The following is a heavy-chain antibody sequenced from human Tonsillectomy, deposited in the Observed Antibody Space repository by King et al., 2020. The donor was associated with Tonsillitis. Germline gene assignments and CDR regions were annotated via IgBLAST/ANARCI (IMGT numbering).Heavy chain of an antibody. V-gene: IGHV1-18*01. J-gene: IGHJ6*02. CDR2: ITAYNGKT. Sequence: QLVQSGAEEKKPGASVKVSCKASGYTFTSYGISWVRQAPGQGREWMGWITAYNGKTNYEQKVQGRVTMTTDTSTTTAYMDLRSLTSDDTAVYYCARVIAAAGGYYYSMDVWGQGTTVTVSS. CDR3: ARVIAAAGGYYYSMDV. CDR1: GYTFTSYG. D-gene: IGHD6-13*01.